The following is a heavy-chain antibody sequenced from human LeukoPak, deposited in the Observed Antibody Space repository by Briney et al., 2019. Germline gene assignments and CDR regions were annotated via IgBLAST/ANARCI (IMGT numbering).Heavy chain of an antibody. CDR1: GYTFTSYD. Sequence: ASVKVSCKASGYTFTSYDIDWVRQATGQGPEWMGWMNPNSGITGYAQKFQGRVTMNRNTSISTAYMELSSLRSEDTAVYYCPRGGGWSQWLVFELCNDYWGQGTLVTVSS. CDR2: MNPNSGIT. V-gene: IGHV1-8*01. J-gene: IGHJ4*02. D-gene: IGHD6-19*01. CDR3: PRGGGWSQWLVFELCNDY.